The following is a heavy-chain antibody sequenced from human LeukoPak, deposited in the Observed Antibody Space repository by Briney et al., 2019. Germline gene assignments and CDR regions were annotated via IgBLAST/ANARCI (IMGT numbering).Heavy chain of an antibody. CDR2: INPNSGDT. CDR1: GYTFTGYW. CDR3: ASPWYSGSYSGVQH. Sequence: GASVKVSCKASGYTFTGYWMHWVRQAPGQGLEWMGWINPNSGDTNYAQKFQGRVTMTRDTSISTAYMELNRLRSDDTAIYYCASPWYSGSYSGVQHWGQGTLVTVSS. J-gene: IGHJ1*01. V-gene: IGHV1-2*02. D-gene: IGHD1-26*01.